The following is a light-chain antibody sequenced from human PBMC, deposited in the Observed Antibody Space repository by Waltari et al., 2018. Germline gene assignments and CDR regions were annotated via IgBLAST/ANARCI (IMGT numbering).Light chain of an antibody. CDR3: QQSYSTRIT. CDR1: QSISNS. V-gene: IGKV1-39*01. CDR2: GIS. Sequence: DIQMTPSPSSLSASVRHRVPFTCRASQSISNSLNWFQQKAGKAPKLLIYGISKLQNGVPSRFSGSGSGTHFTLTISSLQPEDFATYYCQQSYSTRITFGQGTRLDIK. J-gene: IGKJ5*01.